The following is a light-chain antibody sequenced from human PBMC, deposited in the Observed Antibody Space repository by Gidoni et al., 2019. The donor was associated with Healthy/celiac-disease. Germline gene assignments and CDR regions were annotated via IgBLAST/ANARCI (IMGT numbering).Light chain of an antibody. Sequence: QSALTQPAPVSGSPGQSLTISCTGTSSDVGGYNYVSWYQQHPGKAPKLMIYDVSNRPSGVSNRFSGSKSGNTASLTISGLQAEDEADYYCSSDTSSSTVVFGGGTKLTVL. CDR2: DVS. V-gene: IGLV2-14*01. CDR3: SSDTSSSTVV. J-gene: IGLJ2*01. CDR1: SSDVGGYNY.